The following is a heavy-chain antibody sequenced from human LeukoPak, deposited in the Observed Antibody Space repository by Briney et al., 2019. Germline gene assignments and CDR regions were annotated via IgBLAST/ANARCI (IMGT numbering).Heavy chain of an antibody. CDR3: ARHVFRGTEKRTTFDQ. J-gene: IGHJ4*02. D-gene: IGHD3-16*01. V-gene: IGHV4-39*01. CDR2: IYYTGST. CDR1: GDSISSSSYY. Sequence: SETLSLTCTVSGDSISSSSYYWGWIRQPPGKGLEWSGSIYYTGSTYDNPSLKRRVTISVDTSKNQFSLKLSSVTAADTAVYFCARHVFRGTEKRTTFDQWGQGSLVTVSS.